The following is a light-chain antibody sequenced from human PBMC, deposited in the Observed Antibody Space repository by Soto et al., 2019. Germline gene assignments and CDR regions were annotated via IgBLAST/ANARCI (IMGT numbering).Light chain of an antibody. CDR3: QQYNSWPLT. Sequence: EIVLTQSPGTLSLSPGERATLSCRASQSVSSSYLAWYQQKPGQAPRLLIYGASSRATGIQARFSGSGSGTEFTLTIRSLQSEDFAVYYCQQYNSWPLTFGGGTKVDIK. J-gene: IGKJ4*01. CDR2: GAS. V-gene: IGKV3-20*01. CDR1: QSVSSSY.